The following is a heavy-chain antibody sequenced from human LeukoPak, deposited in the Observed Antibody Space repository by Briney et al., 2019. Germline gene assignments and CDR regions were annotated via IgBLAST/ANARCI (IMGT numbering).Heavy chain of an antibody. CDR1: GGSFSGYY. D-gene: IGHD3-3*01. CDR3: AREKAYYDFWSGLE. V-gene: IGHV4-34*01. Sequence: PSETLSLTCAVYGGSFSGYYWSWIRQPPGKGLEWIGEINHSGSTNYNPSLKSRVTISVDTSKNQFSLKLSSVTAADTAVYYCAREKAYYDFWSGLEWGQGTLVTVSS. CDR2: INHSGST. J-gene: IGHJ4*02.